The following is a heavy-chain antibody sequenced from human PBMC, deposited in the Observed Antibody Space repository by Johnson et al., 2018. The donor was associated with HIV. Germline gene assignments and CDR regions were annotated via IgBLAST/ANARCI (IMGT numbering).Heavy chain of an antibody. V-gene: IGHV3-11*04. D-gene: IGHD3-16*01. CDR3: ARDGGSSPVQGAFDI. Sequence: QVQLVESGGGLVKPGGSLRLSCTTSGFTFSAYYMSWIRQAPGKGLECVSYISSSGSTMSYADSVKGRFTISRDNAKNSLYLQMNSLRAEDTAVYYCARDGGSSPVQGAFDIWGQGTMVTVSS. CDR2: ISSSGSTM. CDR1: GFTFSAYY. J-gene: IGHJ3*02.